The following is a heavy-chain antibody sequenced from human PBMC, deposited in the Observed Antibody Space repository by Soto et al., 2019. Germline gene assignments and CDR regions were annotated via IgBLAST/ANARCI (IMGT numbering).Heavy chain of an antibody. CDR1: GFSFSSYA. D-gene: IGHD3-10*01. CDR2: TTDDGGRT. Sequence: EVQLLESGGGLVEPGGSLRLSCTASGFSFSSYAMTWVRQAPGKGLEWVSSTTDDGGRTFYADSVKGRFTISRDNCKKRRCVEMNGRGAEDTALYGCAKGGGFGTGAYYNVAYWGQGTLVTVSS. CDR3: AKGGGFGTGAYYNVAY. V-gene: IGHV3-23*01. J-gene: IGHJ4*02.